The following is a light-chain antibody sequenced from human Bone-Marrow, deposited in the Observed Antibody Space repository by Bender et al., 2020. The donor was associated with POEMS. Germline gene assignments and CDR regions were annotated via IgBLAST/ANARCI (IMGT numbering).Light chain of an antibody. J-gene: IGLJ3*02. CDR3: SSYAGSPWV. CDR2: GYN. Sequence: QSVLRQPPSVSGAPGQRVTISCTGSSSNTGSGYDINWYQHLPGTAPKLLIYGYNNRPSGVPDRFSASKSGNTASLTVSGLQAEDEADYYCSSYAGSPWVFGGGTQLTVL. V-gene: IGLV1-40*01. CDR1: SSNTGSGYD.